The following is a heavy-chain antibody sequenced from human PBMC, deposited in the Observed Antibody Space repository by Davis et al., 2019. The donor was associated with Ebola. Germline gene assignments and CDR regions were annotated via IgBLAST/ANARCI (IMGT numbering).Heavy chain of an antibody. D-gene: IGHD3-10*02. V-gene: IGHV3-48*03. CDR1: GFTFRSYA. Sequence: GESLKISCVASGFTFRSYAVHWVRQAPGKGLEWVSYIRSSGDTIYYADSVRGRFTISRDNAKNSLSLQMNSLRAEDTAVYYCARGKDYVIWGQGTMVTVSS. CDR2: IRSSGDTI. J-gene: IGHJ3*02. CDR3: ARGKDYVI.